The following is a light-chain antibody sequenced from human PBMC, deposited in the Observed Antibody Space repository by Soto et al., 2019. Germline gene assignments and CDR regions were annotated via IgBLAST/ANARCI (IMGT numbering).Light chain of an antibody. CDR3: QQYGRSPWT. CDR1: QSVSSD. CDR2: GAS. J-gene: IGKJ1*01. Sequence: EIVMTQSPATLSVSPGERATLSCRASQSVSSDLAWYQQKPGQAPRLLMYGASSRATGIPDRFSGSGSGTDFILTISRLEPDDFAVYYCQQYGRSPWTFGQGTKVDI. V-gene: IGKV3-20*01.